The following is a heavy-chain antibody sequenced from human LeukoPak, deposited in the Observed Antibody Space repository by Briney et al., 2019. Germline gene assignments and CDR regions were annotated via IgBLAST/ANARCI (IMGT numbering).Heavy chain of an antibody. CDR1: GFNFPTSW. V-gene: IGHV3-74*01. J-gene: IGHJ4*02. Sequence: GGSLRLSCTTSGFNFPTSWMHWVRQAPGKGLVWVSRINGDGRTRNYADSVKGRFIISRDNAENTVYLQMNSLRAEDTAVYYCARNSDMNFDYWGQGTQVTVS. CDR3: ARNSDMNFDY. D-gene: IGHD2/OR15-2a*01. CDR2: INGDGRTR.